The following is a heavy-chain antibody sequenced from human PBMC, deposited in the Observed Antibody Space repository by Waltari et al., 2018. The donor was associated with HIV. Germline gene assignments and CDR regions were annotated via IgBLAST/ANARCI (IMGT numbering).Heavy chain of an antibody. CDR1: GYTFTSNS. J-gene: IGHJ4*02. CDR3: ARDGGRSRAFDS. V-gene: IGHV7-4-1*02. D-gene: IGHD3-16*01. CDR2: INSNTGIP. Sequence: QVQLFQSESELKKPGASVKVSCKASGYTFTSNSINWVRQAPGQGLEWMGWINSNTGIPMYAQGFTGRFVFSLDTSVSTAFLQISALKADDTAVYFCARDGGRSRAFDSWGQGTLVTVSS.